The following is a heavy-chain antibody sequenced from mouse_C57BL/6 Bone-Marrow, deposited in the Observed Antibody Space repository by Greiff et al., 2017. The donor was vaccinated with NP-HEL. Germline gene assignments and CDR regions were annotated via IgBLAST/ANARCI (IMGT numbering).Heavy chain of an antibody. J-gene: IGHJ2*01. CDR3: ARVSPNWAHFDY. CDR1: GFTFSDYG. CDR2: ISNLAYSI. D-gene: IGHD4-1*01. Sequence: EVQLVESGGGLVQPGGSLKLSCAASGFTFSDYGMAWVRQAPRKGPEWVAFISNLAYSIYYADTVTGRFTISRENAKNTLYLEMSSLRSEDTAMYYCARVSPNWAHFDYWGQGTTLTVSS. V-gene: IGHV5-15*01.